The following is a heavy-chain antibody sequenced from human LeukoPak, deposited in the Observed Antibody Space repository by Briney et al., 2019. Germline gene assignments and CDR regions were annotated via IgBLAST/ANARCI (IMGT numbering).Heavy chain of an antibody. CDR2: IWYDGSNK. CDR3: AKDGRAVAAYRGNRFDP. Sequence: PGRSLRLSCAASGFTFSSYGMHWVRQAPGKGLEWVAVIWYDGSNKYYADSVKGRFTISRDNSKNTLYLQMNSLRAEDTAVYYCAKDGRAVAAYRGNRFDPWGQGTLVTVSS. V-gene: IGHV3-33*06. CDR1: GFTFSSYG. D-gene: IGHD6-19*01. J-gene: IGHJ5*02.